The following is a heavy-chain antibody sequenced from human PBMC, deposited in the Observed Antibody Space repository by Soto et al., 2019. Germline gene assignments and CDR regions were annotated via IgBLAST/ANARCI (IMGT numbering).Heavy chain of an antibody. CDR1: GFTFSSYS. V-gene: IGHV3-48*02. J-gene: IGHJ4*02. CDR3: AGGGVTTMSGNIDY. CDR2: ISSSSSTI. D-gene: IGHD2-21*02. Sequence: EVQLVESGGGLVQPGGSLRLSCAASGFTFSSYSMNWVRQAPGKGREWVSYISSSSSTIYYADSVKGRFTISRDNAKNSLYLQMNSLRDEDTAVYYCAGGGVTTMSGNIDYWGQGTLVTVSS.